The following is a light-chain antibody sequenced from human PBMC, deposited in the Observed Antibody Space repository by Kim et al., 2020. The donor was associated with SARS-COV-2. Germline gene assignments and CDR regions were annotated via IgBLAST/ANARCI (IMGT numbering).Light chain of an antibody. Sequence: SPGERATLSCRASQGVSSNLAWYQQKPGQAPRLLIFGASTRATGVPARFTGSGFGTEFTLTISSLQSEDFAVYYCQQYNYWPPDTFGQGTRLEIK. CDR3: QQYNYWPPDT. CDR1: QGVSSN. V-gene: IGKV3-15*01. CDR2: GAS. J-gene: IGKJ5*01.